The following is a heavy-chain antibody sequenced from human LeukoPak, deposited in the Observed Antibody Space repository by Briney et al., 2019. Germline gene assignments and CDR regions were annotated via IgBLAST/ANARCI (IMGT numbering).Heavy chain of an antibody. CDR1: GGSISSYY. J-gene: IGHJ3*02. CDR3: ARSIAVAGRGYAFDI. V-gene: IGHV4-59*01. D-gene: IGHD6-19*01. Sequence: SETLSLTCTVSGGSISSYYWNWLRQPPGKGLEWMGDIYYSGSSNYNPSLKSRVTISLDTSKNQFSLKLSSVTAADTAVYYCARSIAVAGRGYAFDIWGQGTMVTVSS. CDR2: IYYSGSS.